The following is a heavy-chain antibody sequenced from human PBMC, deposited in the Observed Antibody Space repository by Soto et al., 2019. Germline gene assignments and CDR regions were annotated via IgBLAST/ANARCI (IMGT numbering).Heavy chain of an antibody. D-gene: IGHD2-2*01. V-gene: IGHV4-30-2*01. CDR2: IYHSGST. CDR3: ARVPDR. J-gene: IGHJ5*02. Sequence: TSETLSLTCTVSGGYISSGGYYWSWIRQHPGKGLEWIGYIYHSGSTYYNPSLKSRVTISVDRSKNQFSLKLSTVTAADTAVYYCARVPDRWGQGTLVTVSS. CDR1: GGYISSGGYY.